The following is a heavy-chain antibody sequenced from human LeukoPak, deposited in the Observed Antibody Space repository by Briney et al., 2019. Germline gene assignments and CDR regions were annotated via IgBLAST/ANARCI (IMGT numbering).Heavy chain of an antibody. D-gene: IGHD3-22*01. J-gene: IGHJ4*02. CDR3: ARRGFYDTSGYLFDH. V-gene: IGHV3-48*03. CDR1: GFTFSSYE. CDR2: ISTSGSPI. Sequence: PGGSLRLSCAASGFTFSSYEMNWVRQAPGKGLKWVSYISTSGSPIYYGNSVKGRFTISRDNAKNSLYLQMNSLRAEDTALYYCARRGFYDTSGYLFDHWGQGTLVTVSS.